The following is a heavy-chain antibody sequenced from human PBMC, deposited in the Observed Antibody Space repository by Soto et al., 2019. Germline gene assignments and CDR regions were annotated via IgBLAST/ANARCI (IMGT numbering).Heavy chain of an antibody. CDR1: GFTFSSYA. Sequence: QVQLVESGGGVVQPGRSLRLSCGASGFTFSSYAMHWVRQAPGKGLEWVAVISYDGSNKYYADSVKGRFTISRDNSKNTLYLQMNSLRAEDTAVYYCARGGPAVPDYGMDVWGQGTTVTVSS. CDR3: ARGGPAVPDYGMDV. V-gene: IGHV3-30-3*01. J-gene: IGHJ6*02. CDR2: ISYDGSNK.